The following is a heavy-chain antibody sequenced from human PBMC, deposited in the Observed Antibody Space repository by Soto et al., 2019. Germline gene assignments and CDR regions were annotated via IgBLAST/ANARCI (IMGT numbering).Heavy chain of an antibody. CDR1: GGSISSYY. Sequence: SETLSLTCTVSGGSISSYYWSWIRQPPGKGLGWIGYMYYSGSTNYNPSLKSRVTISVDTSKNQFSLKLSSVTAADTAVYYCARDLAVAGRGGYFDYWGQGTLVTVSS. CDR3: ARDLAVAGRGGYFDY. CDR2: MYYSGST. V-gene: IGHV4-59*01. D-gene: IGHD6-19*01. J-gene: IGHJ4*02.